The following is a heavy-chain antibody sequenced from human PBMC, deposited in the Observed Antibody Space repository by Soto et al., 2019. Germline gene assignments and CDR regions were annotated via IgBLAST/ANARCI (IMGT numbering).Heavy chain of an antibody. CDR2: ISYDGSNK. V-gene: IGHV3-30-3*01. Sequence: HPGGSLRLSCAASGFTFRDYAMNWVRLSPGKGLEWVAVISYDGSNKYYADSVKGRFTISRDNSKNTLYLQMNSLRAEDTAVYYCARDPSSGYSYGFIHYYGMDVWGQGTTVTVSS. J-gene: IGHJ6*02. D-gene: IGHD5-18*01. CDR3: ARDPSSGYSYGFIHYYGMDV. CDR1: GFTFRDYA.